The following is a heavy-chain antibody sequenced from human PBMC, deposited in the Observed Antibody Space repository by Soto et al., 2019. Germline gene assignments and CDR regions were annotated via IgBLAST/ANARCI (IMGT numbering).Heavy chain of an antibody. D-gene: IGHD1-7*01. V-gene: IGHV4-4*02. Sequence: SETLSLTCAVSGGSFTSNNWWTWVRQPPGQGLEWIGEIYRTGSANYNPSLKSRVTISLDKSENQFSLKVTALTAADTAVYYCASRDPGTSVDYWGQGTLVTVSS. J-gene: IGHJ4*02. CDR1: GGSFTSNNW. CDR2: IYRTGSA. CDR3: ASRDPGTSVDY.